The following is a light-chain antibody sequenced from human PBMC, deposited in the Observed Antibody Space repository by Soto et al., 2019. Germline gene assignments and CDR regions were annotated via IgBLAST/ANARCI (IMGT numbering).Light chain of an antibody. Sequence: EIVLTQSPATLSLAPGERATLSCRASQSVSDYIAWDQQKPGQAPRLLIYDSSNRATGVPARFSGSGSGTDFTLTISSLEPEDFSVYYCQQRTNWLTFGGGTKVEIK. CDR3: QQRTNWLT. J-gene: IGKJ4*01. CDR2: DSS. CDR1: QSVSDY. V-gene: IGKV3-11*01.